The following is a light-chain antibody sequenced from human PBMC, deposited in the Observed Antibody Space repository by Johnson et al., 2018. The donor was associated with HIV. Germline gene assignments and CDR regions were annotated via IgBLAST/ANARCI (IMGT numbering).Light chain of an antibody. J-gene: IGLJ1*01. CDR2: DNN. CDR1: SSNIGNNY. Sequence: QLVLTQPPSVSAAPGQKVTISCSGSSSNIGNNYVSWYQQLPGTATKLLIYDNNKRPSGIPDRFSGSKSGTSATLGITGLQTGDEADYYCGTWDSSLTIGGGFGSGTKVTVL. V-gene: IGLV1-51*01. CDR3: GTWDSSLTIGGG.